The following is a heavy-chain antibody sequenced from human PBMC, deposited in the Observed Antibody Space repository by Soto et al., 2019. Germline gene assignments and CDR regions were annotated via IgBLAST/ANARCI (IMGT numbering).Heavy chain of an antibody. CDR2: IWYDGGNK. CDR3: ARGQLNDGLDY. D-gene: IGHD1-1*01. Sequence: QVQLVESGGGVVQPGRSLRLSCAASGFTFSSYGMHWVRQAPGKGLEWVAVIWYDGGNKYYADSVKGRFTISRDNSKNTLYQQMNSLRADDTAVYYCARGQLNDGLDYWGQGTLVTVSS. V-gene: IGHV3-33*01. CDR1: GFTFSSYG. J-gene: IGHJ4*02.